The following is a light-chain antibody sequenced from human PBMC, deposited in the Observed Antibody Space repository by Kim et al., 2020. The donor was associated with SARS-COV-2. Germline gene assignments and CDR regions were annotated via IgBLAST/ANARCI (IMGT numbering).Light chain of an antibody. CDR2: RDN. CDR3: AAWDDNLSGL. Sequence: PGQGIPISCSGSSSNMGNHYVYWYQQVPGTAPKLLIYRDNHRSSGVPDRFSGSNSGTSASLAISGLQSEDEADYYCAAWDDNLSGLFGGGTKVTVL. J-gene: IGLJ3*02. CDR1: SSNMGNHY. V-gene: IGLV1-47*01.